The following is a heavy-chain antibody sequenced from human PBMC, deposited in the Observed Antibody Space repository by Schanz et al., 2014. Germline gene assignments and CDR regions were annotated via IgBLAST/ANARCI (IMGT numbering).Heavy chain of an antibody. CDR3: ATETYSSSWCFDY. V-gene: IGHV3-30*03. CDR1: GFTFNAYD. Sequence: VQLVESGGGLAQPGGSLRLSCAASGFTFNAYDMYWIRQAPGKGLEWVALISHDGSNKNSADSVKGRFTISRDNSKNSVFLQMNGLRDEDTAVYYCATETYSSSWCFDYWGQGTLVTVSS. CDR2: ISHDGSNK. D-gene: IGHD6-13*01. J-gene: IGHJ4*02.